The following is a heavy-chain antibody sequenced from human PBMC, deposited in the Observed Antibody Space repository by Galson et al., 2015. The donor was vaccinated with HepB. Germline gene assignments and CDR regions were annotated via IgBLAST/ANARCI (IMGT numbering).Heavy chain of an antibody. CDR3: ARDGWGRYFDPDGAFDI. D-gene: IGHD3-9*01. CDR2: IKQDGSEK. CDR1: GFTFSDYY. J-gene: IGHJ3*02. V-gene: IGHV3-7*03. Sequence: SLRLSCAASGFTFSDYYMSWIRQAPGKGLEWVANIKQDGSEKYYVDSVKGRFTISRDNAKNSLYLQMNSLRAEDTAVYYCARDGWGRYFDPDGAFDIWGQGTMVTVSS.